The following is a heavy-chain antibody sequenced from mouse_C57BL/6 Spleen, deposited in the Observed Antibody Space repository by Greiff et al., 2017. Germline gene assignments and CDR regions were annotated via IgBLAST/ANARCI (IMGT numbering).Heavy chain of an antibody. CDR1: GYTFTSYW. Sequence: VQLQQSGAELVMPGASVKLSCMASGYTFTSYWMHWVKQRPGQGLEWIGEIDPSDSYTNYNQKFKGKSTLTVDKSSSTAYMQLSSLTSEDSAVYYCARGYYGSSTGYFDYWGQGTTLTVSS. D-gene: IGHD1-1*01. V-gene: IGHV1-69*01. CDR3: ARGYYGSSTGYFDY. CDR2: IDPSDSYT. J-gene: IGHJ2*01.